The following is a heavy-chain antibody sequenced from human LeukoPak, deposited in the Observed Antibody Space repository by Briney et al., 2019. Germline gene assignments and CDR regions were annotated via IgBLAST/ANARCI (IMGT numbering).Heavy chain of an antibody. CDR1: GFTFSSYA. J-gene: IGHJ4*02. V-gene: IGHV3-30*04. CDR2: ISYDGSNK. Sequence: GGSLRLSCAASGFTFSSYAMHWVRQAPGKGLEWVAVISYDGSNKYYADSVKGRFTISRDNSKNTLYLQMNSLRAEDTAVYYCARETSGYYLDYWGQGTLVTVSS. D-gene: IGHD3-22*01. CDR3: ARETSGYYLDY.